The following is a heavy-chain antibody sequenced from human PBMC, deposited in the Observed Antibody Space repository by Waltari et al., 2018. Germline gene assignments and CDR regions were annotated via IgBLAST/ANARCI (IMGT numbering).Heavy chain of an antibody. Sequence: QVQLVQSGAEVKKPGASVKVSCKASGYTFTGYYMHWVRQAPGQGLEWMGRINPNSGGTNYAQKFQGRVTMTRDTSISTAYMELSRLRSDDTAVYYCARDGVQHKKEDWFDPWGQGTLVTVSS. CDR3: ARDGVQHKKEDWFDP. CDR2: INPNSGGT. CDR1: GYTFTGYY. V-gene: IGHV1-2*06. J-gene: IGHJ5*02. D-gene: IGHD3-16*01.